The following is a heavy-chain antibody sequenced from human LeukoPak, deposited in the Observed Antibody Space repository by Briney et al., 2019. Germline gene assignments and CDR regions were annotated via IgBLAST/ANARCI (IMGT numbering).Heavy chain of an antibody. CDR1: GYTFIGYY. CDR3: ARERYYDSSGYLNWFDP. J-gene: IGHJ5*02. Sequence: ASVKVSCKASGYTFIGYYMHWVRQAPGQGLEWMGWINPSSGGTNYAQKFQGRVTMTRDTSISTAYMELSRLRSDDTAVYYCARERYYDSSGYLNWFDPWGQGTLVTVSS. D-gene: IGHD3-22*01. CDR2: INPSSGGT. V-gene: IGHV1-2*02.